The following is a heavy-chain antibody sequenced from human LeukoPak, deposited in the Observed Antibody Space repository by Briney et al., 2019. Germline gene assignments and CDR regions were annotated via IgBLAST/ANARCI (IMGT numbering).Heavy chain of an antibody. D-gene: IGHD5-24*01. J-gene: IGHJ4*02. CDR2: IAGGDDR. CDR1: GFTFSRFW. V-gene: IGHV3-23*01. Sequence: GGSLRLSCIVSGFTFSRFWVSWVRQAPGKGLEWVAGIAGGDDRFYADSVKGRFSISRDNSKNTVDLQMNSLRVEDTAVYYCAKDYVSGDGYWDFDYWGQGTLVTVSS. CDR3: AKDYVSGDGYWDFDY.